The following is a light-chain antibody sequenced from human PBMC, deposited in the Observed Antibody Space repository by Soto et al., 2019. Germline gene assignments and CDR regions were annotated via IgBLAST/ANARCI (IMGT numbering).Light chain of an antibody. CDR3: QQYNSYSWT. V-gene: IGKV1-5*01. J-gene: IGKJ1*01. CDR2: DAS. CDR1: QSISSW. Sequence: DIQMTQSPSTLSASVGDRVTITCRASQSISSWLAWYQQKPGKAPKLLIYDASSLESGVPSRFSGSGSGTEFTLTISSLQPDDLATDYCQQYNSYSWTFGQGTKVDIK.